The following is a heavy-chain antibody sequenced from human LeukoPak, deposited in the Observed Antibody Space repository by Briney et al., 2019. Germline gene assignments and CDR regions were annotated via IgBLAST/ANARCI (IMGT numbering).Heavy chain of an antibody. Sequence: GGSLRLSCAASGFTFSSYWMSWVRQAPGKGLEWVANIKQDGSEKYYVDSVKGRFTISRDNAKNSLYLQMNSLRAEDTAVYYCARAITYYYDSSGLYYFDYWGQGTLVTVSS. D-gene: IGHD3-22*01. CDR3: ARAITYYYDSSGLYYFDY. J-gene: IGHJ4*02. CDR1: GFTFSSYW. V-gene: IGHV3-7*03. CDR2: IKQDGSEK.